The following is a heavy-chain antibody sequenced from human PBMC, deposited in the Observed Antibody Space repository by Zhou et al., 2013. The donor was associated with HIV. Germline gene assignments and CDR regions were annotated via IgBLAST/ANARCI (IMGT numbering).Heavy chain of an antibody. CDR3: ARVFGCEGCYYYMDV. V-gene: IGHV1-69*04. CDR1: GGTFSSYA. Sequence: QVQLVQSGAEVKKPGSSVKVSCKASGGTFSSYAISWVRQAPGQGLEWMGRIIPILGIANYAQKFQGRVTITADKSTSTAYMELSSLRSEDTAVYYCARVFGCEGCYYYMDVWGKGTTGHRLL. CDR2: IIPILGIA. J-gene: IGHJ6*03. D-gene: IGHD3-3*01.